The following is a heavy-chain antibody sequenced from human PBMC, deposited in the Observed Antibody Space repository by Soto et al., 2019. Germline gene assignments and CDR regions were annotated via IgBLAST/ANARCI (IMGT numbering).Heavy chain of an antibody. CDR1: GGSVSSGSYY. CDR2: IYYSGST. J-gene: IGHJ4*02. CDR3: ARVYYYGSAGIFDY. Sequence: PSETLSLTCTVSGGSVSSGSYYWSWIRQPPGKGLEWIGYIYYSGSTNYNPSLKSRVTISVDTSKNQFSLKLSSVTAADTAVYYCARVYYYGSAGIFDYWGQGTLVTVSS. D-gene: IGHD3-10*01. V-gene: IGHV4-61*01.